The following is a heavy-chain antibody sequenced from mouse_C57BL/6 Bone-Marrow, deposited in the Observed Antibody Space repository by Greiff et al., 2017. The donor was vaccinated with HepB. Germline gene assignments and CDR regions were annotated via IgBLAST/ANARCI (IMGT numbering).Heavy chain of an antibody. D-gene: IGHD1-1*01. CDR1: GYTFTSYW. CDR2: IYPGSGST. CDR3: ARGDSVVATRGFAY. J-gene: IGHJ3*01. V-gene: IGHV1-55*01. Sequence: VQLQQPGAELVKPGASVKMSCKASGYTFTSYWITWVKQRPGQGLEWIGDIYPGSGSTNYNEKFKSKATLTVDTSSSTAYMQLSSLTSEDSAVYYCARGDSVVATRGFAYWGQGTLVTVSA.